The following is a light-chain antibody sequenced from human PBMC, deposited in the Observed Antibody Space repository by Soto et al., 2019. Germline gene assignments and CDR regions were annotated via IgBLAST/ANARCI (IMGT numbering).Light chain of an antibody. CDR1: SSDGGGYNY. V-gene: IGLV2-14*01. J-gene: IGLJ2*01. CDR2: EVT. CDR3: SSYTSSSTVV. Sequence: QSALTQPASLSGSPGQSITISCTGTSSDGGGYNYVSWYQQHPGKAPKLMIYEVTNRPSGVSNRFSGSKSGNTASLTSSGLQAEDETHYYCSSYTSSSTVVFGGGTKLTVL.